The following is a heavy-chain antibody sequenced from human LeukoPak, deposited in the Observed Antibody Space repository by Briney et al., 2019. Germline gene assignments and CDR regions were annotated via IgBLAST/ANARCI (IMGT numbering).Heavy chain of an antibody. V-gene: IGHV4-30-4*01. CDR3: ATRGDYCGGDCYPFDY. D-gene: IGHD2-21*02. J-gene: IGHJ4*02. Sequence: NTSETLSLTCTVSGVSISSGVHYWSWIRQPPGKGLEWIGYIYYSGSTYYNPSLKSRVTLSVDTSKNQFSLKLSSVTAADTAVYYCATRGDYCGGDCYPFDYWGQGTLVTVSS. CDR1: GVSISSGVHY. CDR2: IYYSGST.